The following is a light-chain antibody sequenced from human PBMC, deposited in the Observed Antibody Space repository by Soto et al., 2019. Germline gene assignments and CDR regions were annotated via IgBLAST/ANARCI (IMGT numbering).Light chain of an antibody. CDR3: QQYNNWPPTWT. Sequence: EIVMTQSPATLSVSPGERVTLSCRASQSVSSNLAWYQQKPGQAPRLLIYGASTRATGIPARFSGSGSGTEFTLTISSLQSEDFAVYYCQQYNNWPPTWTCGQGTKVEIK. J-gene: IGKJ1*01. CDR2: GAS. CDR1: QSVSSN. V-gene: IGKV3-15*01.